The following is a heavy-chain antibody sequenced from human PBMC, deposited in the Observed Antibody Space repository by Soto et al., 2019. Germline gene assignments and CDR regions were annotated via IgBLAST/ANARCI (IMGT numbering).Heavy chain of an antibody. Sequence: SETLSLTCAVYGGSFSGYYWSWIHQPPGKGLEWIGEINHSGSTNYNPSLKSRVTISVDTSKNQFSLKLSSVTAADTAVYYCARGEMVYYYYMDVWGKGTTVTVSS. CDR1: GGSFSGYY. CDR3: ARGEMVYYYYMDV. CDR2: INHSGST. J-gene: IGHJ6*03. D-gene: IGHD2-8*01. V-gene: IGHV4-34*01.